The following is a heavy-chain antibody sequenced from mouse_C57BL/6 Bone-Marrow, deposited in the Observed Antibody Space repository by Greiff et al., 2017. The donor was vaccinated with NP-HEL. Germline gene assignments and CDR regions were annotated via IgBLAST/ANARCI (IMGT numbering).Heavy chain of an antibody. CDR2: IYPSDSET. CDR1: GYTFTSYW. Sequence: QVQLQQPGAELVRPGSSVKLSCKASGYTFTSYWMDWVKQRPVQGLEWIGNIYPSDSETHYNQKFKDKATLTVDKSSSTAYMQLSSLTSEDSAVYYCARGGLRRGRPYYFDYWGQGTTLTVSS. D-gene: IGHD2-2*01. J-gene: IGHJ2*01. V-gene: IGHV1-61*01. CDR3: ARGGLRRGRPYYFDY.